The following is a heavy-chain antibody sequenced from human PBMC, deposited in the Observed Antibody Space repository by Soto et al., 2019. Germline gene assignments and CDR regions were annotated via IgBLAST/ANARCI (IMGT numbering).Heavy chain of an antibody. CDR2: IYYSGST. J-gene: IGHJ4*02. CDR3: TRHHPHHYDSSGYFDY. Sequence: PSETLSLTCTVSGGSISSYYWSWIRQPPGKGLEWIGYIYYSGSTNYNPSLKSRVTISVDTSKNQFSLKLSSVTAADTAVYYCTRHHPHHYDSSGYFDYWGQGALVTVSS. V-gene: IGHV4-59*01. CDR1: GGSISSYY. D-gene: IGHD3-22*01.